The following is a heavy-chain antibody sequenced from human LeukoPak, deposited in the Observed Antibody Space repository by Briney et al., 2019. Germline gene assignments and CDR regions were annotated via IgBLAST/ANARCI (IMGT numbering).Heavy chain of an antibody. CDR2: ISAYNGNT. J-gene: IGHJ4*02. CDR1: GGTFSSYA. Sequence: ASVKVSCKASGGTFSSYAISWVRQAPGQGLEWMGWISAYNGNTNYAQKLQGRVTMTTDTSTSTAYMELRSLRSGDTAVYYCAGGKVRVWSYFDYWGQGTLVTVSS. V-gene: IGHV1-18*01. D-gene: IGHD3-10*01. CDR3: AGGKVRVWSYFDY.